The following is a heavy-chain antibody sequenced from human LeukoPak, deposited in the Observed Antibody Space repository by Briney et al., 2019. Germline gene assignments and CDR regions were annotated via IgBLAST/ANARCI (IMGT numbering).Heavy chain of an antibody. CDR3: AGPSGSYYSYYFDY. Sequence: GGSLRLSCAASGFTFSNYWMHWVRQAPGKGLVWVSRINSDGRSTNYADSVKGRFTISRDNAKTSLYLQMNSLRAEDTAVYYCAGPSGSYYSYYFDYWGQGTLVTVSS. V-gene: IGHV3-74*01. CDR1: GFTFSNYW. D-gene: IGHD1-26*01. CDR2: INSDGRST. J-gene: IGHJ4*02.